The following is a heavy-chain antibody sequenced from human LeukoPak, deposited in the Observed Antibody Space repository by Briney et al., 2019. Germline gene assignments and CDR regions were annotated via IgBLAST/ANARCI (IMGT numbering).Heavy chain of an antibody. Sequence: SETLSLTCTVSGGSISSYYWSWIRQPPGKGLEWIGYIYYSGSTNYNLSLKSRVTISVDTSKNQFSLKLSSVTAADTAVYYCARVRCSGGSCFSRSPYYFDYWGQGTLVTVSS. V-gene: IGHV4-59*01. CDR3: ARVRCSGGSCFSRSPYYFDY. CDR2: IYYSGST. D-gene: IGHD2-15*01. CDR1: GGSISSYY. J-gene: IGHJ4*02.